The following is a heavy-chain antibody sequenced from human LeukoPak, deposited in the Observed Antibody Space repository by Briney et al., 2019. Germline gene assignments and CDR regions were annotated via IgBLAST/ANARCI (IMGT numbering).Heavy chain of an antibody. CDR2: ISGSGGST. D-gene: IGHD3-10*01. Sequence: GGSLRLSCAASGFTFSSYAMSWVRQAPGKGLEWVSAISGSGGSTYYADSVKGRFTISRDNSKNTLYLQMNSLRAEDTAVYYCAKDIRGSPPRNYYYYYMDVWGKGTTVTVSS. V-gene: IGHV3-23*01. CDR1: GFTFSSYA. CDR3: AKDIRGSPPRNYYYYYMDV. J-gene: IGHJ6*03.